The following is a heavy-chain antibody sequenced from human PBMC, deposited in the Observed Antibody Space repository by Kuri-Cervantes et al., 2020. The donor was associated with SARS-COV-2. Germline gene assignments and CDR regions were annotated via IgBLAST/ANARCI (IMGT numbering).Heavy chain of an antibody. CDR1: GFTFSSYW. J-gene: IGHJ6*03. CDR2: IKQDGSEK. V-gene: IGHV3-7*01. D-gene: IGHD1-26*01. Sequence: ETLSLTCAASGFTFSSYWMSWVRQAPGKGLEWVANIKQDGSEKYYVDSVKGRFTISRDNAKNSLYLQMNSLRAEDTAVYYCANRGALSGSYYYYYYYYMDVWGKGTTVTVSS. CDR3: ANRGALSGSYYYYYYYYMDV.